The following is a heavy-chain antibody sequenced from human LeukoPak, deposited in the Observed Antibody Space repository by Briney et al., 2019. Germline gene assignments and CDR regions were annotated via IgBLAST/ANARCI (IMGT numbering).Heavy chain of an antibody. CDR1: GYTFTDYY. J-gene: IGHJ6*03. V-gene: IGHV1-2*02. CDR3: ARVPSFSSSWGGYYYYYMDV. D-gene: IGHD6-13*01. CDR2: IDPNSGGT. Sequence: ASVKVSCKASGYTFTDYYLHWVRQAPGQGLEWMGWIDPNSGGTHYVQKFQGTVTMTRDTSISTVYMELRSLRSDDTAVYYCARVPSFSSSWGGYYYYYMDVWGKGTTVTVSS.